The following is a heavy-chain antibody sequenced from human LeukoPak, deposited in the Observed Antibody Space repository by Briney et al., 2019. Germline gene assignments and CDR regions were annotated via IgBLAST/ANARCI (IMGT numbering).Heavy chain of an antibody. J-gene: IGHJ4*02. CDR2: MNPNSGNT. Sequence: ASVKVSCKASGYTFTSYDINWVRQATGQGLEWMGWMNPNSGNTGYAQKFQGRVTMTRNTSISTAYMELSSLRSEDTAVYYCARGTTPWTYYYGSGSYYYFDYWGQGTLVTVSS. D-gene: IGHD3-10*01. CDR3: ARGTTPWTYYYGSGSYYYFDY. V-gene: IGHV1-8*01. CDR1: GYTFTSYD.